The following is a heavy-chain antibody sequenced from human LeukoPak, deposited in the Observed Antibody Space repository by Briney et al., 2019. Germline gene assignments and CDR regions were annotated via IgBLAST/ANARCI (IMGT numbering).Heavy chain of an antibody. CDR2: ISAYNGNT. V-gene: IGHV1-18*01. D-gene: IGHD3-3*01. CDR1: GYTFTNYG. CDR3: ARDRNPYDFEGDHPNDY. Sequence: ASVKVSCKASGYTFTNYGITWVRQAPGQGLEWMGWISAYNGNTNYPQKLQGRVTMTTDTPTSTAYMELRSLRSDDTAVYYCARDRNPYDFEGDHPNDYWGQGTLVTVSS. J-gene: IGHJ4*02.